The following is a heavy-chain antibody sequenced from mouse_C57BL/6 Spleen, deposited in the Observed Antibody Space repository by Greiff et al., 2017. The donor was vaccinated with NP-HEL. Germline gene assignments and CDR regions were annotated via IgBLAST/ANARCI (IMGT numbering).Heavy chain of an antibody. V-gene: IGHV1-5*01. CDR1: GYTFTSYW. D-gene: IGHD4-1*01. Sequence: EVQLQQSGTVLARPGASVKMSCKTSGYTFTSYWMHWVKQRPGQGLEWIGAIYPGNSDTSYNQKFKGKAKLTTVTSASTAYMELSSLTNEDSAVYYCARYNWDGFDYWGQGTTLTVSA. J-gene: IGHJ2*01. CDR3: ARYNWDGFDY. CDR2: IYPGNSDT.